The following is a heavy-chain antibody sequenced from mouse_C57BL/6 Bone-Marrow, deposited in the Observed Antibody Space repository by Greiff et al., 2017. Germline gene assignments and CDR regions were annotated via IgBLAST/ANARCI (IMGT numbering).Heavy chain of an antibody. CDR1: GFTFSNYW. V-gene: IGHV6-3*01. Sequence: DVHLVESGGGLVQPGGSMKLSCVASGFTFSNYWMNWVRQSPEKGLEWVAQIRLKSDNYATHYAESVKGRFTISRDDSKSSVYLQMNNLRAEDTGIYYCTGGITTVVATDFDVWGTGTTVTVSS. CDR2: IRLKSDNYAT. CDR3: TGGITTVVATDFDV. J-gene: IGHJ1*03. D-gene: IGHD1-1*01.